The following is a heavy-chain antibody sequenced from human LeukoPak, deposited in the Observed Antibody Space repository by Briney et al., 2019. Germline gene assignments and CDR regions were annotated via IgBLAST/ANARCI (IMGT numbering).Heavy chain of an antibody. D-gene: IGHD6-19*01. CDR2: SYYSGST. Sequence: SETLSLTCSVSGGSISTYYWSWIRQPPGKGLEWIGYSYYSGSTNSKPSLKSRVTISVDTSKNQFSLKLNSVTAADTAVYYCARVGSGSFDYWGQGTLVTVSS. V-gene: IGHV4-59*01. CDR1: GGSISTYY. CDR3: ARVGSGSFDY. J-gene: IGHJ4*02.